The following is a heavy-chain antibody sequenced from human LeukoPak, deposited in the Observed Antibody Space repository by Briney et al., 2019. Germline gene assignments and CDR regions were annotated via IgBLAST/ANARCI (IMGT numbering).Heavy chain of an antibody. CDR3: ARDGKRVTTQFYYYGIDL. D-gene: IGHD3-3*01. CDR2: IKPDGGAQ. V-gene: IGHV3-7*03. Sequence: GGSLRLSCAASGFTFSNYWMTWVRQAPGKGLEWVANIKPDGGAQYYADSVRGRFTISRDNAKKSVYLQMNSLRVEDAALYHCARDGKRVTTQFYYYGIDLWGQGTTVTVSS. J-gene: IGHJ6*02. CDR1: GFTFSNYW.